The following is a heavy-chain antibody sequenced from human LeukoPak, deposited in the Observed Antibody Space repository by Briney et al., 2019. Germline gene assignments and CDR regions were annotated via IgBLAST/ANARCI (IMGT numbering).Heavy chain of an antibody. CDR1: GFIFSSYW. CDR3: ARGRKIVVVMGGFFDY. V-gene: IGHV3-7*03. Sequence: GGSLRLSCAASGFIFSSYWMSWVRQAPGKGLEWVANIKQDGSEEYYVDSVKGRFTISRDNAKNSLYLQMDSLRVEDTAVYYCARGRKIVVVMGGFFDYWGQGTLVTVSS. D-gene: IGHD3-22*01. CDR2: IKQDGSEE. J-gene: IGHJ4*02.